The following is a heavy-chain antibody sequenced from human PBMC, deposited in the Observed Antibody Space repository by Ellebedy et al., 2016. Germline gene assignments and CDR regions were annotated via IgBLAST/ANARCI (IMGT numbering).Heavy chain of an antibody. CDR1: GFTFSDAA. D-gene: IGHD5-18*01. J-gene: IGHJ4*02. V-gene: IGHV3-23*01. CDR3: AKDMQLSY. Sequence: GGSLRLSXAASGFTFSDAAMSWVRQAPGKGLEWVSLISSSGDNTYYADSVKGRFTISRDDSKSTLYLEMNSLRAEDTAVYYCAKDMQLSYWGQGTLVTVSS. CDR2: ISSSGDNT.